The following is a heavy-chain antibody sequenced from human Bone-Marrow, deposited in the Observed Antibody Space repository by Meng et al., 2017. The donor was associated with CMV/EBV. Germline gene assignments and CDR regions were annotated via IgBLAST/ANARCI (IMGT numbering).Heavy chain of an antibody. D-gene: IGHD2-2*01. CDR3: ARDCRDQLPQSDNWFDP. CDR1: GYTFTSYG. Sequence: ASVKVSCKASGYTFTSYGISWVRQAPGQGLEWMGWISAYNGNTNYAQKLQGRVTMTRDTSTSTVYMELSSLRSEDTAVYYCARDCRDQLPQSDNWFDPWGQGTLVTVSS. CDR2: ISAYNGNT. J-gene: IGHJ5*02. V-gene: IGHV1-18*01.